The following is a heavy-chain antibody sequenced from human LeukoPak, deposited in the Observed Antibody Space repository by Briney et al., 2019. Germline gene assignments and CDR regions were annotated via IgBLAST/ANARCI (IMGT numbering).Heavy chain of an antibody. CDR2: IYYSGSS. D-gene: IGHD3-22*01. Sequence: PSETLSLTCSVSGGSISSSSSYWGWIRQPPGKGLEWIGSIYYSGSSFDNPALKSRVTISVDTSKNQFSLKLSSVTAADTAVYYCARRPYYYDSSGYYPYYFDYWGQGTLVTVSS. V-gene: IGHV4-39*01. J-gene: IGHJ4*02. CDR3: ARRPYYYDSSGYYPYYFDY. CDR1: GGSISSSSSY.